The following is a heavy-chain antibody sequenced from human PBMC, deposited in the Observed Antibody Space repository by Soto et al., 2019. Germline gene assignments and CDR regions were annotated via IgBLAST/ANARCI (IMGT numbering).Heavy chain of an antibody. J-gene: IGHJ4*02. V-gene: IGHV1-69*13. Sequence: SVKVSCKASGGTFISYAISWVRQAPGQGLEWMGGITPIFGTANYAQKFQGRVTITADESTSTAYMELSSLRSEDTAVYYCARAVYGGNQLIDYWGQGTLVTVSS. CDR3: ARAVYGGNQLIDY. D-gene: IGHD4-17*01. CDR2: ITPIFGTA. CDR1: GGTFISYA.